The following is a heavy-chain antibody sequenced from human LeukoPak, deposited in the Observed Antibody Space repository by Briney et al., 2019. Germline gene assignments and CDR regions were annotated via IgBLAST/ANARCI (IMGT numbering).Heavy chain of an antibody. V-gene: IGHV3-30*02. D-gene: IGHD3-22*01. Sequence: DSVKGRFAISRDNSKNTLYLQMNSLRAEDTAVYYCAKRRDISGFPPVFDYWGEGTLGSVSS. CDR3: AKRRDISGFPPVFDY. J-gene: IGHJ4*02.